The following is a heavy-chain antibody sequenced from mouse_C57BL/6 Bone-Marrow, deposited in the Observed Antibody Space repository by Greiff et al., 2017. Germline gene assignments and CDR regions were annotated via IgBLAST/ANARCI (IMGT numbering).Heavy chain of an antibody. J-gene: IGHJ2*01. CDR3: ARHGGYDGYFGC. D-gene: IGHD2-2*01. CDR1: GFSLTSYG. V-gene: IGHV2-6-1*01. CDR2: IWSDGST. Sequence: VLLVESGPGLVAPSPSLSITCTVSGFSLTSYGVHWVRQPPGKGLEWLVVIWSDGSTTYNSARKSRLSISKDNSKSQVFLKMNSLQTDDTAMYYCARHGGYDGYFGCWGKGTTLTVAS.